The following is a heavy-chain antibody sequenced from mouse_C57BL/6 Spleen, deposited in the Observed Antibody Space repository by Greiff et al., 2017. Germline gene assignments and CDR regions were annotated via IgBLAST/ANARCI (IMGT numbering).Heavy chain of an antibody. V-gene: IGHV1-81*01. Sequence: LQESGAELARPGASVKLSCKASGYTFTSYGISWVKQRTGQGLEWIGEIYPRSGNTYYNEKFKGKATLTADKSSSTAYMELRSLTSEDSAVYFWAMDDGYYPWFAYWGQGTLVTVSA. CDR2: IYPRSGNT. CDR1: GYTFTSYG. CDR3: AMDDGYYPWFAY. D-gene: IGHD2-3*01. J-gene: IGHJ3*01.